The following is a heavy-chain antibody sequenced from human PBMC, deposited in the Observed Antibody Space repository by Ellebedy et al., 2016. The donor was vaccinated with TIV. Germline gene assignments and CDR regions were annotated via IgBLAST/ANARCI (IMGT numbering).Heavy chain of an antibody. Sequence: MPSETLSLTCTVSAGSVSSDGFFWSWIRQHPGKGLEWIGEIYHSGSTNYNPSLKSRVTISVDKSKNQFSLKLSSVTAADTAVYYCARQRTTLGDWFDPWGQGTLVTVSS. V-gene: IGHV4-61*08. CDR1: AGSVSSDGFF. CDR2: IYHSGST. D-gene: IGHD2-2*01. CDR3: ARQRTTLGDWFDP. J-gene: IGHJ5*02.